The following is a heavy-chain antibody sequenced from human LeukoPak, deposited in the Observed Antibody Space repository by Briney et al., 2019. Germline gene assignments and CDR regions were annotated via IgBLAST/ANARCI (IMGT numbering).Heavy chain of an antibody. V-gene: IGHV1-2*02. CDR1: GYTFTGYY. D-gene: IGHD6-19*01. Sequence: ASVKVSCKASGYTFTGYYIHWVRQAPGQGLEWMGWINPNSGGTNYAQKFQGRVTMTRDTSISTAYMELSRLRSDDTAVYYCARVTLEQWLAFDYWGQGTLVTVSS. CDR2: INPNSGGT. J-gene: IGHJ4*02. CDR3: ARVTLEQWLAFDY.